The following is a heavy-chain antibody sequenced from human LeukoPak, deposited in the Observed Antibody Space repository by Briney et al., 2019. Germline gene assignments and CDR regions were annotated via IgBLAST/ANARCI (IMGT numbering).Heavy chain of an antibody. CDR3: ARDYTDGYYYYMDV. V-gene: IGHV4-61*02. Sequence: SETLFLTCTVSGGSISNSSYYWSWIRQPAGKGLEWIGRIYTTGSTNYNPSLKSRVTMSVDTSKNQFSLKLSSVSAADTAVYYCARDYTDGYYYYMDVWGKGTTVTVSS. CDR1: GGSISNSSYY. J-gene: IGHJ6*03. CDR2: IYTTGST. D-gene: IGHD4-11*01.